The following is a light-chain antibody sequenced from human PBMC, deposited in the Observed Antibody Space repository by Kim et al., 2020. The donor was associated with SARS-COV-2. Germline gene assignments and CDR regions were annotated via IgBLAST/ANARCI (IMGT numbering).Light chain of an antibody. V-gene: IGLV3-19*01. CDR3: NSRDSNDYVV. J-gene: IGLJ2*01. Sequence: SSELTQDPAVSVALGQTVRITCQGDSLRSYYATWYQQKPGQAPILVIYGKNNRPSGIPDRFSGSSSGNTAYLTITGTQAGDEADYYCNSRDSNDYVVFGGGTQLTVL. CDR1: SLRSYY. CDR2: GKN.